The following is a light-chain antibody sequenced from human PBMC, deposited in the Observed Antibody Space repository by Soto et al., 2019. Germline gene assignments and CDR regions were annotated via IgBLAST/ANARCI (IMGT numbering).Light chain of an antibody. CDR1: SRDVGSYNL. V-gene: IGLV2-23*01. CDR2: EGS. Sequence: QSALTQPASVSGSPGQSITISCTGTSRDVGSYNLVSWYQQHPGKAPKLMIYEGSKRPSGVPNRFSGSKSGNTASLTISGLQAEDEADYSCCSYAGSRVFGGGTKVTVL. J-gene: IGLJ3*02. CDR3: CSYAGSRV.